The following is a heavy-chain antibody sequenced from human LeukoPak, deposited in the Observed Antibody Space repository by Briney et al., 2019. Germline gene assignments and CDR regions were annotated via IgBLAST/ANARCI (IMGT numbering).Heavy chain of an antibody. D-gene: IGHD3-16*01. CDR1: GGTYSSYA. CDR2: IIPIFGTA. V-gene: IGHV1-69*13. J-gene: IGHJ5*02. Sequence: SVKVSCKASGGTYSSYAISWVRQAPGQGLEWMGGIIPIFGTANYAQKFQGRVTITADESTSTAYMELSSLRSEDTAVYYCACGTWGRTETFDPWGQGTLVTVSS. CDR3: ACGTWGRTETFDP.